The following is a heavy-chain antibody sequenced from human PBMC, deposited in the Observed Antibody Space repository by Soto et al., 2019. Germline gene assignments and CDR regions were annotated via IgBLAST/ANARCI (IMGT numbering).Heavy chain of an antibody. D-gene: IGHD3-10*01. V-gene: IGHV3-53*04. CDR3: ARDGSRPFGGYYYYYMDV. Sequence: GGSLRLSCAASGFTVSSNYMSWVRQAPGKGLEWVSVIYSGGSTYYADSVKGRFTIARHNSKNTLYLQMNSLRAEDTAVYYCARDGSRPFGGYYYYYMDVWGKGTTVTVSS. CDR1: GFTVSSNY. J-gene: IGHJ6*03. CDR2: IYSGGST.